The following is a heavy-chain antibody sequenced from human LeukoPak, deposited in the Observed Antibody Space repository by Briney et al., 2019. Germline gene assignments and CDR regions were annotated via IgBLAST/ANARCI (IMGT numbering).Heavy chain of an antibody. J-gene: IGHJ4*02. CDR2: INSDGSST. CDR3: ARADVGIGVDF. V-gene: IGHV3-74*01. CDR1: GFTFRSYW. Sequence: PGGSLRLSCAASGFTFRSYWMHWVRQASGKGLVWVSHINSDGSSTTYADSVKGRFTISRDNAKNTLYLQMNSLRAEDAAVYYCARADVGIGVDFWGQGTLVTVSS. D-gene: IGHD1-14*01.